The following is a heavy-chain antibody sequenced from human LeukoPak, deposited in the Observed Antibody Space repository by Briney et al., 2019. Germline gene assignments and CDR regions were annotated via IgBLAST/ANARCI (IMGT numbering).Heavy chain of an antibody. CDR3: AKDAVRIRDFDWSQTNWFDP. D-gene: IGHD3-9*01. CDR2: IIPTLGIA. CDR1: VGTFTIYA. Sequence: SVTVSLTASVGTFTIYASGWVRRAPGQGLGWGGRIIPTLGIANNTQKFQGRATNNADKPTSKAYMDLTSLRSEDAAVYSCAKDAVRIRDFDWSQTNWFDPWGQGTLVTVSS. V-gene: IGHV1-69*04. J-gene: IGHJ5*02.